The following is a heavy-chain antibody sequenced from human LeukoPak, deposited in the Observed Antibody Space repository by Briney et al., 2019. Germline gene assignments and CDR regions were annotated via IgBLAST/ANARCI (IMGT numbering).Heavy chain of an antibody. CDR3: AGGGEAARSLAY. CDR2: IYNGGTT. V-gene: IGHV3-66*02. J-gene: IGHJ4*02. CDR1: GVTSNY. Sequence: GGTLRLSCAASGVTSNYMTWVRQAPGKGLGRVSVIYNGGTTYYANSVKGRFTISRDNSKSTLFVYLQMNSLRTDDTALYYCAGGGEAARSLAYWGQGALVTVSS. D-gene: IGHD6-6*01.